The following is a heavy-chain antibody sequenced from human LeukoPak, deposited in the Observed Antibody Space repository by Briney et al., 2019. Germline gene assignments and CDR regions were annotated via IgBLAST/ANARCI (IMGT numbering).Heavy chain of an antibody. V-gene: IGHV4-4*07. CDR3: ARSREGYQLLYSRSFRDGYYYYMDV. CDR1: GGSISSYY. Sequence: PSETLSLTCTVSGGSISSYYWSWIRQPAGKGLEWIGRIYTSGSTNYNPSLKSRVTMSVDTSKNQFSLKLSSVTAADTAVYYCARSREGYQLLYSRSFRDGYYYYMDVWGKGTTVTVSS. D-gene: IGHD2-2*02. J-gene: IGHJ6*03. CDR2: IYTSGST.